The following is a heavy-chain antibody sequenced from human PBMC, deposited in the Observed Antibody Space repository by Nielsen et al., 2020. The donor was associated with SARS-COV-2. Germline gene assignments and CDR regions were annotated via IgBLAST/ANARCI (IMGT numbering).Heavy chain of an antibody. J-gene: IGHJ5*02. Sequence: LVKVSCKASGFTFTSSAMQWVRQARGQRLEWIGWIVVGSGNTNYAQKFQERVTITRDMSTSTAYMELSSLRSEDTAVYYCAADPNWNRSDRWFDPWGQGTLVTVSS. D-gene: IGHD1-20*01. V-gene: IGHV1-58*02. CDR1: GFTFTSSA. CDR3: AADPNWNRSDRWFDP. CDR2: IVVGSGNT.